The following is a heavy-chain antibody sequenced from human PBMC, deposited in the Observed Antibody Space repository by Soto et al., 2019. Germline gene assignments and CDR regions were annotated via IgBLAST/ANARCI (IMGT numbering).Heavy chain of an antibody. V-gene: IGHV3-7*01. D-gene: IGHD3-3*01. Sequence: PGGSLRLSCAASGFTFTTFWMTWVRQAPGNRLEWVANMNADGSARGYVDSVKGRFTISRDNAKNSLYLQMNSLRVEDTAVYYCVRDPRFDAFDVWGPGTMVTVSS. J-gene: IGHJ3*01. CDR3: VRDPRFDAFDV. CDR1: GFTFTTFW. CDR2: MNADGSAR.